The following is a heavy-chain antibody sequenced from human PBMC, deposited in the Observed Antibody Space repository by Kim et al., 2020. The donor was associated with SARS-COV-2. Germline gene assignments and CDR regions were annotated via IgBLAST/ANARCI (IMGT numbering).Heavy chain of an antibody. CDR1: GFTFSSYS. V-gene: IGHV3-48*04. D-gene: IGHD6-19*01. CDR2: ISSSSSTI. CDR3: ARDTGPRIAVAETGFDY. J-gene: IGHJ4*02. Sequence: GGSLRLSCAASGFTFSSYSMNWVRQAPGKGLEWVSYISSSSSTIYYADSVKGRFTISRDNAKNSLYLQMNSLRAEDTAVYYCARDTGPRIAVAETGFDYWGQGTLVTVSS.